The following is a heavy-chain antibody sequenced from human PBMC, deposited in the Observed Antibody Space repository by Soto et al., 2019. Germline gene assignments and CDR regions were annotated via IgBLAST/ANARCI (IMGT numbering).Heavy chain of an antibody. Sequence: ASVKVSCKTSGYTFSSYSINWVRQAPGQGLEWMAWISTNSGNTHYAERLQGRVTVTLDKTARTAFMEMWGLTSDDTAVYFCARDNGYYDFWGQVTLVTVSS. D-gene: IGHD2-8*01. CDR1: GYTFSSYS. CDR3: ARDNGYYDF. CDR2: ISTNSGNT. V-gene: IGHV1-18*01. J-gene: IGHJ4*02.